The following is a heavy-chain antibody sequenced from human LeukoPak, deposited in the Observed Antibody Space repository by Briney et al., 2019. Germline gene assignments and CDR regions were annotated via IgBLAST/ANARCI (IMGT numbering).Heavy chain of an antibody. D-gene: IGHD3-10*01. Sequence: ASVKVSCKASGYTFTNFAISWVRQAPGQGLEWMGWIRASNGNTNDAKKFQGRVTMTTDTSTSTAYMELRSLRSDDTAVYYCARIRDYSSGSHRAFDLWGQGTMVTVSS. V-gene: IGHV1-18*01. CDR2: IRASNGNT. J-gene: IGHJ3*01. CDR3: ARIRDYSSGSHRAFDL. CDR1: GYTFTNFA.